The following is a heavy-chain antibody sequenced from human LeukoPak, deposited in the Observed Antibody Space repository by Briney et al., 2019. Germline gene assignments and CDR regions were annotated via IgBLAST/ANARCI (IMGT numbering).Heavy chain of an antibody. J-gene: IGHJ4*02. CDR1: GFTFSSYA. CDR2: ISYDGSNK. D-gene: IGHD2-2*01. V-gene: IGHV3-30*01. Sequence: GGSLRLSCAASGFTFSSYAMHWVCQAPGKGLEWVAVISYDGSNKYYADSVKGRFTISRDNSKNTLYLQMNSLRAEDTAVYYCARDRVYCSSTSCYSEGYFDYWGQGTLVTVSS. CDR3: ARDRVYCSSTSCYSEGYFDY.